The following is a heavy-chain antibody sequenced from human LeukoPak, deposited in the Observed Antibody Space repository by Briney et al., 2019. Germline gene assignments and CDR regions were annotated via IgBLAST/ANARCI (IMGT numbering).Heavy chain of an antibody. J-gene: IGHJ4*02. CDR1: GFTFRSYA. Sequence: GGSLRLSCAASGFTFRSYAMSWVRQAPGKGLEWVAGISGTGGCRYYGDSVKGRFTISRDNPQNELYLQMNSLRAEDTAVYYCRIMVYARELDNWGQGTLVTVSS. CDR2: ISGTGGCR. CDR3: RIMVYARELDN. V-gene: IGHV3-23*01. D-gene: IGHD2-8*01.